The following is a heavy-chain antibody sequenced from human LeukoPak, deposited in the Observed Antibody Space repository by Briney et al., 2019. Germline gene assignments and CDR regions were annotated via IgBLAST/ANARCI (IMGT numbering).Heavy chain of an antibody. Sequence: RPGGSLRLSCAASGFTFDDYGMSWVRQAPGKGLEWVSGINWNGGSTGYADSVKGRFTISRGNAKNSLYLQTNSLRAEDTALYYCARVADYGGNSDYDYWGQGTLVTVSS. CDR1: GFTFDDYG. CDR2: INWNGGST. D-gene: IGHD4-23*01. J-gene: IGHJ4*02. CDR3: ARVADYGGNSDYDY. V-gene: IGHV3-20*04.